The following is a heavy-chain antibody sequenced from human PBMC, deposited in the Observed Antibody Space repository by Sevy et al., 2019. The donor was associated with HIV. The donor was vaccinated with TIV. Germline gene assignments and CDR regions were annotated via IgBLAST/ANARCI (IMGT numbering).Heavy chain of an antibody. J-gene: IGHJ4*02. Sequence: GGSLRLSCAASGFAFRTFWMSWVRQAPGKGLEWVANIKQDGSVKYYMDSVKGRSTISRDNAKNSLYLQMSSLTVEDTAVYYAAKQGGWISSHDVCSPYYSDSWGQGTLVTVSS. D-gene: IGHD5-12*01. CDR1: GFAFRTFW. CDR2: IKQDGSVK. V-gene: IGHV3-7*01. CDR3: AKQGGWISSHDVCSPYYSDS.